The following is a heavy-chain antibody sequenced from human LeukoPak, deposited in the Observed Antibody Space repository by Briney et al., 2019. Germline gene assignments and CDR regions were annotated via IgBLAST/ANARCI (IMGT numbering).Heavy chain of an antibody. CDR3: ARHTPSMFDF. Sequence: GGSLRLSCAASGFTFSSYAMSWVRQAPGKGLEWVSAISGSGGSTYYADSVKGRFTISRDNSKNTLYLQMTSLGLEDAAVDYCARHTPSMFDFWGQGVVVAVSA. V-gene: IGHV3-23*01. CDR2: ISGSGGST. J-gene: IGHJ4*02. CDR1: GFTFSSYA.